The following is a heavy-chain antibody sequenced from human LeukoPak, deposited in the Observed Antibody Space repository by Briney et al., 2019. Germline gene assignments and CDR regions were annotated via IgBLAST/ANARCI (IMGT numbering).Heavy chain of an antibody. CDR3: ARDSAYGDYLGAFDI. Sequence: PGGSLRLSCAASGFTFSTYAVNWVRQAPGKGLEWVSTISGSGDSTYYADSVKGRFTISRDNSKDTLYLQMSSVRVDDTAVYYCARDSAYGDYLGAFDIWGQGTMVTVSS. CDR1: GFTFSTYA. J-gene: IGHJ3*02. V-gene: IGHV3-23*01. CDR2: ISGSGDST. D-gene: IGHD4-17*01.